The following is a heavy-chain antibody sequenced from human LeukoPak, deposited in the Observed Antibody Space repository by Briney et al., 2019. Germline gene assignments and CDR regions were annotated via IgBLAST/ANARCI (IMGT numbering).Heavy chain of an antibody. CDR1: GFNFSDYA. Sequence: GGSLRLSCAASGFNFSDYALHWVRQAPGKGLQWVALISYDGSQKYYTDSVKPRFTISRDNSDDTLYLHMYSLRPDDTAVYHCARGWIRYFDYWGQGTLVTVSS. CDR3: ARGWIRYFDY. V-gene: IGHV3-30-3*01. CDR2: ISYDGSQK. J-gene: IGHJ4*02. D-gene: IGHD3-9*01.